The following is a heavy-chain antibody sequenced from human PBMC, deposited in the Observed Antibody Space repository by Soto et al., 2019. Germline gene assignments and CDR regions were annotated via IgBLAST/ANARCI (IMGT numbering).Heavy chain of an antibody. CDR1: GFSFSNAW. D-gene: IGHD3-3*01. V-gene: IGHV3-15*01. CDR2: IKSKTDGGTT. Sequence: EVQLVESGGGLVKPGGSLRLSCAASGFSFSNAWMSWVRQAPGKGLEWVGRIKSKTDGGTTDYSAPVKGRFTISRDDSKNTLYLQMNSLKTEDTAVYYGTAPGLWSASYRDFYYVMDVWGQGTTVTVSS. J-gene: IGHJ6*02. CDR3: TAPGLWSASYRDFYYVMDV.